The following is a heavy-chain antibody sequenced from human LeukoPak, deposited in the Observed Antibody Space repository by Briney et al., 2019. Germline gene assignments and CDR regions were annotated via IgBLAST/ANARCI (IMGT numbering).Heavy chain of an antibody. D-gene: IGHD3-3*01. CDR1: GFTFSSYG. CDR2: ISSSGSTI. J-gene: IGHJ4*02. CDR3: ASTPVRSGQDY. Sequence: GGSLRLSCAASGFTFSSYGMHWVRQAPGKGLEWVSYISSSGSTIYYADSVKGRFTISRDNAKNSLYLQMNSLRAEDTAVYYCASTPVRSGQDYWGQGTLVTVSS. V-gene: IGHV3-48*04.